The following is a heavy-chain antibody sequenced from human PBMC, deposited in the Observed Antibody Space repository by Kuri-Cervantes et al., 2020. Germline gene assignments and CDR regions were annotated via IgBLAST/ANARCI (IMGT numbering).Heavy chain of an antibody. D-gene: IGHD3-9*01. CDR1: GGTFSSYA. J-gene: IGHJ4*02. V-gene: IGHV1-69*05. Sequence: SVKVSCKASGGTFSSYAISWVRQAPGQGLEWMGGIIPIFGTANYAQKFQGRVTITTDESTSTAYMELSSLRAEDTAVYYCARSTQYYDILTGYSLWGQGTLVTVSS. CDR2: IIPIFGTA. CDR3: ARSTQYYDILTGYSL.